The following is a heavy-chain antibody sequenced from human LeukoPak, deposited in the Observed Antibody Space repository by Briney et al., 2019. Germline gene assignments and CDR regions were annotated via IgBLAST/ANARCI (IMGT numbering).Heavy chain of an antibody. V-gene: IGHV1-18*01. CDR3: ARAPRTGGSYYFAY. CDR2: ISAYNGNT. Sequence: ASVKVSCKASGYTFTSYGISWVRQAPGQGLEWMGWISAYNGNTNYAQKLQGRVTMTTDTSTSTAYMELRSLRSDDTAVYYCARAPRTGGSYYFAYWAREPWSPSPQ. CDR1: GYTFTSYG. J-gene: IGHJ4*02. D-gene: IGHD1-26*01.